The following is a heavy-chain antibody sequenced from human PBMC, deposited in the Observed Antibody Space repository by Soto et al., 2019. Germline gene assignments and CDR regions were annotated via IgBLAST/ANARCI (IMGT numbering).Heavy chain of an antibody. Sequence: QVQLQESGPGLVKPSGTLSLTCAESGDSITNNNWWTWLRQSPGKGLEWIGEMHHGRNPDYNPSLRSRVTISVDKSKNQFSLRLSSVTAADSAVYYCARTSGGTYSFDPWGQGTLVTVSS. CDR3: ARTSGGTYSFDP. CDR1: GDSITNNNW. CDR2: MHHGRNP. D-gene: IGHD3-10*01. V-gene: IGHV4-4*02. J-gene: IGHJ5*02.